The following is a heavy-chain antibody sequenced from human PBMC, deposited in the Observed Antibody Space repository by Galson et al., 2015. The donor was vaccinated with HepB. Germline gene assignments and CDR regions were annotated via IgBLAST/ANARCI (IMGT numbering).Heavy chain of an antibody. CDR2: IIPVFGIT. CDR3: ARVNVYRPDYYYYGMDV. D-gene: IGHD2-8*01. CDR1: GGTFSNYA. V-gene: IGHV1-69*10. Sequence: SVKVSCKASGGTFSNYAINWVRQAPGQGLEWMGGIIPVFGITNYAQKFQGRVTITADKSTSTAYMELSSLRSEDTAVYYCARVNVYRPDYYYYGMDVWGQGTTVTVSS. J-gene: IGHJ6*02.